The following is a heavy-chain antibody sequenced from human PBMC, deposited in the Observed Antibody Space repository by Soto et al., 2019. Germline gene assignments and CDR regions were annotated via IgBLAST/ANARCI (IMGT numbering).Heavy chain of an antibody. J-gene: IGHJ4*02. Sequence: ASVKVSCKASGYTFTSYAMHWVRQAPGQRLEWMGWINAGNGNTKYSHKFQGRVTITRDTSTSTAYMELSSLRSEDTAVYYCASSNYYDSSALLWGQGTLVTVSS. CDR2: INAGNGNT. D-gene: IGHD3-22*01. CDR3: ASSNYYDSSALL. CDR1: GYTFTSYA. V-gene: IGHV1-3*01.